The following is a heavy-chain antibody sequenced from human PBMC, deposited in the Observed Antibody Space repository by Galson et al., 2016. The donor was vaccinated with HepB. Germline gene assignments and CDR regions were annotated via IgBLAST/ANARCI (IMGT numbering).Heavy chain of an antibody. Sequence: SLRLSCAASGFTFSDYAMSWVRQAPGKGLEWVSGISDSGGAIYYADSVKGRFTMSRDNSRNTLYLPMNGLRAADTAIYYCVKRRDVADDAFDKWGQGTMVTVSS. CDR1: GFTFSDYA. D-gene: IGHD2-21*02. J-gene: IGHJ3*02. CDR3: VKRRDVADDAFDK. CDR2: ISDSGGAI. V-gene: IGHV3-23*01.